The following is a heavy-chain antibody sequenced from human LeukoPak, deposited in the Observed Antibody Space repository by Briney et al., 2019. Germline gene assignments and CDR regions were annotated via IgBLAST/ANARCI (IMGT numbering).Heavy chain of an antibody. CDR2: IYHSGST. CDR1: GGSISSGGYY. CDR3: ARGISWDAQQLVFLDY. V-gene: IGHV4-30-2*01. Sequence: PSETLSLTCTVSGGSISSGGYYWSWIRQPPGKGLEWIGYIYHSGSTYYNPSLKSRVTISVDRSKNQFSLKLSSVTAADTAVYYCARGISWDAQQLVFLDYWGQGTLVTVSS. D-gene: IGHD6-13*01. J-gene: IGHJ4*02.